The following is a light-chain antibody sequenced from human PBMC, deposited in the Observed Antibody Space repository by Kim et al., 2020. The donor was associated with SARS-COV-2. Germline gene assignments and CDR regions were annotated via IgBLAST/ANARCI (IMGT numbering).Light chain of an antibody. J-gene: IGLJ3*02. Sequence: SYELTQPPSASVAPGKTARITCGGTNIGIKSVHWYQQKPGQAPVLFMYNNDDRPSGIPERFSGSNSGNTATLTISRVEAGAEADYYCQVWDTSRDQILFG. CDR3: QVWDTSRDQIL. CDR1: NIGIKS. CDR2: NND. V-gene: IGLV3-21*04.